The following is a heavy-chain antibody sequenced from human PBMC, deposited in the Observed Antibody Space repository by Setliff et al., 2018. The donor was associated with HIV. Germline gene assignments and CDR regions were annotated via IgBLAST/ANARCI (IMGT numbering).Heavy chain of an antibody. CDR3: VRVTSSWTGYNYYYGMDV. V-gene: IGHV1-69*13. D-gene: IGHD6-13*01. Sequence: ASVKVSCKASGGTFRNYGISWVRQAPGQGLEWMGGIIPIFGTTNYAQKFQGRVTITADESTTTAYMELSSLRSEDTAVYYCVRVTSSWTGYNYYYGMDVWGQGTKVTVSS. CDR2: IIPIFGTT. J-gene: IGHJ6*02. CDR1: GGTFRNYG.